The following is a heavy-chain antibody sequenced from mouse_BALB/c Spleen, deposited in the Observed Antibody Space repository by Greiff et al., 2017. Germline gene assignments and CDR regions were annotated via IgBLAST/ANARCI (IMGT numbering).Heavy chain of an antibody. J-gene: IGHJ3*01. D-gene: IGHD2-2*01. CDR1: GFTFSSFG. V-gene: IGHV5-17*02. CDR2: ISSGSSTI. Sequence: EVNLVESGGGLVQPGGSRKLSCAASGFTFSSFGMHWVRQAPEKGLEWVAYISSGSSTIYYADTVKGRFTISRDNPKNTLFLQMTSLRSEDTAMYYCARDYGSWFAYWGQGTLVTVSA. CDR3: ARDYGSWFAY.